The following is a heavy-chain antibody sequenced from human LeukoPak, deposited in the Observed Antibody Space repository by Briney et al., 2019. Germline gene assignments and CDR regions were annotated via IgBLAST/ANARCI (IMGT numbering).Heavy chain of an antibody. CDR3: AKGYSSSWYYFDY. Sequence: GGSLRLSCAASGFTFSSYAMHWVRQAPGKGLEWISYISSSSSTIYYADSVKGRFTISRDNAKNSLYLQMNSLRDEDTAVYYCAKGYSSSWYYFDYWGQGTLVTVSS. CDR2: ISSSSSTI. D-gene: IGHD6-13*01. V-gene: IGHV3-48*02. J-gene: IGHJ4*02. CDR1: GFTFSSYA.